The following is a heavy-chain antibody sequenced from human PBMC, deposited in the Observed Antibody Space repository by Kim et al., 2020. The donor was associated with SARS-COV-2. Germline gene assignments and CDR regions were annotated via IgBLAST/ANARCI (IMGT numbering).Heavy chain of an antibody. CDR2: ISYDGSNK. CDR1: GFTFSSYG. Sequence: GGSLRLSCAASGFTFSSYGMHWVRQAPGKGLEWVAVISYDGSNKYYADSVKGRFTISRDNSKNTLYLQMNSLRAEDTAVYYCAKDLSSSWYLYYYYYGMDVWGQGTTVTVSS. J-gene: IGHJ6*02. CDR3: AKDLSSSWYLYYYYYGMDV. V-gene: IGHV3-30*18. D-gene: IGHD6-13*01.